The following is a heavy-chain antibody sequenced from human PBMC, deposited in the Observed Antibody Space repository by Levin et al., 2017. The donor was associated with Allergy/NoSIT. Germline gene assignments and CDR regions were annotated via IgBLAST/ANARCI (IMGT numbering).Heavy chain of an antibody. D-gene: IGHD4-11*01. CDR2: IRNKAYGETT. Sequence: GGSLRLSCSTSGFPFRDYVMDWFRQAPGKGLEWVGFIRNKAYGETTEYAASVKDRITISRDDSKSVAYLQIHSLKTEDTAGYFCGREVTCEWYVDIWGRGTRVTVSS. CDR3: GREVTCEWYVDI. J-gene: IGHJ2*01. CDR1: GFPFRDYV. V-gene: IGHV3-49*03.